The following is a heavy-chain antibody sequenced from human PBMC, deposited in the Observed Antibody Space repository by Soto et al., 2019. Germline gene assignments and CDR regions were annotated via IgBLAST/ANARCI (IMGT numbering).Heavy chain of an antibody. CDR3: AREVYYYDSSGGWYFDL. Sequence: QVQLQESGPGLVKPSQTLSLTCTVSGGSISSGDYYWSWIRQPPGKGLEWIGYIYYSGSTYYNPSLKSRVTISVDTSKNQFSLKLSSVTAADTAVYYCAREVYYYDSSGGWYFDLWGRGTLVTVSS. CDR2: IYYSGST. D-gene: IGHD3-22*01. J-gene: IGHJ2*01. V-gene: IGHV4-30-4*01. CDR1: GGSISSGDYY.